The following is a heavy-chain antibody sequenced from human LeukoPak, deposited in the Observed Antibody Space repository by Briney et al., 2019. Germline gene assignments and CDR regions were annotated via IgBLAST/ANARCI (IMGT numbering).Heavy chain of an antibody. CDR1: GFTVDSNY. J-gene: IGHJ4*02. Sequence: SGGSLRLSCAASGFTVDSNYLSWVRQAPGKGLEWVSTIYTGGNTYYAASVKGRSTISRDFSKNTVFLHMNSLRAEDTAMYYCARGDDSGYYDYFDYWGQGALVTVSS. CDR2: IYTGGNT. V-gene: IGHV3-53*01. CDR3: ARGDDSGYYDYFDY. D-gene: IGHD3-22*01.